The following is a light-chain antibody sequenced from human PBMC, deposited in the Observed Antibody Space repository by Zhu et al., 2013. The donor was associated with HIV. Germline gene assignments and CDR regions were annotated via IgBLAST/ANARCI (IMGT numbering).Light chain of an antibody. J-gene: IGKJ2*01. V-gene: IGKV3-15*01. CDR3: QQYNNWPPRYT. Sequence: EIVLAQSPGTLSLSPGERVILSCRASQSVTTNLAWYQQKPGQAPRLLIHGASTRATGTPGRFTGSGSGTEFTLTINSLQSEDFAVYYCQQYNNWPPRYTFGQGTKLEIK. CDR1: QSVTTN. CDR2: GAS.